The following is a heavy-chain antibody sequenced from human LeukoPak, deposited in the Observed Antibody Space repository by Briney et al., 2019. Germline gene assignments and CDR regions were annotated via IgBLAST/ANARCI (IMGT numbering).Heavy chain of an antibody. CDR3: ARDLSGVTGYTYGRGIDY. V-gene: IGHV3-7*01. CDR2: IKKDGSEK. J-gene: IGHJ4*02. D-gene: IGHD5-18*01. CDR1: GFTFSSHW. Sequence: GGSLRLSCAASGFTFSSHWMSWVRQAPGKGLEWVANIKKDGSEKYYVDAVKGRFTISRDNAKTSLYLQMNSLRAEDTAVYYCARDLSGVTGYTYGRGIDYWGQGTLVTVSS.